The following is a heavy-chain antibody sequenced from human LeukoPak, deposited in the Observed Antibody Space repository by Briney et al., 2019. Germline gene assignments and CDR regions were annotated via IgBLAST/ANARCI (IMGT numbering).Heavy chain of an antibody. D-gene: IGHD6-6*01. Sequence: SETLSLTCTVSGGSISSSSYYWGWIRQPPGTGLEWIGSIYYSGSTYYNPSLKSRVTISVDTSKNQFSLKLSSVTAADTAVYCCARHSGYSSSYDYWGQGTLVTVSS. CDR1: GGSISSSSYY. V-gene: IGHV4-39*01. CDR2: IYYSGST. CDR3: ARHSGYSSSYDY. J-gene: IGHJ4*02.